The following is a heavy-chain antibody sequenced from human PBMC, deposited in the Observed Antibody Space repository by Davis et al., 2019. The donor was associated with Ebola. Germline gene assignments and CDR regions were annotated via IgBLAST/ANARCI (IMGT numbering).Heavy chain of an antibody. D-gene: IGHD1-26*01. CDR1: GGSMKNSNFY. J-gene: IGHJ3*02. V-gene: IGHV4-39*01. CDR3: ARPWYSGTYYDAYDI. CDR2: IFYTGTT. Sequence: MPSETLSLTCSVSGGSMKNSNFYCSWVRQPPGQGLEWIGSIFYTGTTYVNSSFGSRVAVSVDTPKNQFSLRLNSVTATDTAVYYCARPWYSGTYYDAYDIWDQGTMVAVSS.